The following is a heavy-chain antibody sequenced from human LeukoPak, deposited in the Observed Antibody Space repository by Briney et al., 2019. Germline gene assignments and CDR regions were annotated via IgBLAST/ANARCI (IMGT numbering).Heavy chain of an antibody. V-gene: IGHV4-34*01. CDR1: GGSFSGYD. CDR3: ARGLGWKVTPMGLFYMDV. CDR2: INYGGDT. J-gene: IGHJ6*03. Sequence: SETLSLTCGVDGGSFSGYDWTWVRQAPGKGLEWIGQINYGGDTNYNLSLKSRFTISVDTSKKQFSLKVTSVTAADTAVYYCARGLGWKVTPMGLFYMDVWGEGATVTVSS. D-gene: IGHD1-1*01.